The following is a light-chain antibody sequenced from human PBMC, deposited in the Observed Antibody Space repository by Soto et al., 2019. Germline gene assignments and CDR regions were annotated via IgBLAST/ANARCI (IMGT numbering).Light chain of an antibody. V-gene: IGKV1-8*01. CDR1: QGISSY. CDR3: QQADSFPLT. Sequence: AIRMPQSPPSLSASTGAILTITCRASQGISSYLAWYQQKPGKAPKLLIYAASTLQSGVPSRFSGSGSGTDFTLTINSLQPEDFATYYCQQADSFPLTFGGGTKVDIK. CDR2: AAS. J-gene: IGKJ4*01.